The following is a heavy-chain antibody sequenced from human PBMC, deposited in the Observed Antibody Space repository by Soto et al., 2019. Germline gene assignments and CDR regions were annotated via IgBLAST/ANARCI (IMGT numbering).Heavy chain of an antibody. CDR1: GGSTSSSTYY. CDR2: MYYTGNK. Sequence: SETLSLTCTVSGGSTSSSTYYWDWIRQPPGKGLEWIGAMYYTGNKNYNPSLESRVTMSVDTSKNQFSLKLSSVTPTDTAVYCCSRRSSSSLGSLFDPWGRGILVTVSS. CDR3: SRRSSSSLGSLFDP. V-gene: IGHV4-39*01. J-gene: IGHJ5*02. D-gene: IGHD6-6*01.